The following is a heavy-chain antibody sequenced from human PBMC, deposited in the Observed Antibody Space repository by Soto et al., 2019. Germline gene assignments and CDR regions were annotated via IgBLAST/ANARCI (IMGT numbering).Heavy chain of an antibody. D-gene: IGHD3-22*01. CDR1: GFTFSNYG. CDR2: IGIGSSTK. Sequence: GGSLRLSCATSGFTFSNYGMHWVRQAPGKGLEWVSYIGIGSSTKYYADSVKGRFTISRDNAKNSLYLQMNSLRSEDTAIYYCAKDTYYHDTSGYYVFDYWGQGTLVTVSS. V-gene: IGHV3-48*01. J-gene: IGHJ4*02. CDR3: AKDTYYHDTSGYYVFDY.